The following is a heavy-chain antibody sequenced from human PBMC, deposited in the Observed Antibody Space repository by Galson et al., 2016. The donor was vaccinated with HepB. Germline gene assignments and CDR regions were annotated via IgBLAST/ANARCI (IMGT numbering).Heavy chain of an antibody. CDR1: GGSISSTTW. D-gene: IGHD1-7*01. Sequence: ETLSLTCAVSGGSISSTTWWSWVRQPPGKGLEWIGQIYHSGSTNYNPSLMSRVTISVDMSKNQFSLKLSSVTAADTAGYYCARLGTSSIGPADYWGQGTLVTVSS. J-gene: IGHJ4*02. V-gene: IGHV4-4*02. CDR3: ARLGTSSIGPADY. CDR2: IYHSGST.